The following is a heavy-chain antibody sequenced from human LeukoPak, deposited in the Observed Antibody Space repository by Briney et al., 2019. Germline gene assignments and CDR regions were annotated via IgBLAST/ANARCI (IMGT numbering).Heavy chain of an antibody. CDR3: ARGRIAFMDV. V-gene: IGHV3-30-3*01. J-gene: IGHJ6*03. CDR2: ISYDGSNK. Sequence: GGSLRLSCAASGFTFSSYAMHWVRQAPGKGLEWVAVISYDGSNKYYADSVKGRFTISRDNAKNSLYLQMNSLRAEDTAVYYCARGRIAFMDVWGKGTTVTVSS. CDR1: GFTFSSYA. D-gene: IGHD6-13*01.